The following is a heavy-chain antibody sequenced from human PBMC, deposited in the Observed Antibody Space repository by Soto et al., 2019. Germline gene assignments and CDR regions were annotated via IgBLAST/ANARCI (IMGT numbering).Heavy chain of an antibody. CDR1: GGSISNFY. CDR2: VHYSGST. Sequence: QVQLQESGPGLVKPSETLSLTCTVSGGSISNFYWTWIRQPPGKGLEWIGNVHYSGSTNYNTSAKSRVTTSVDTAKKQLSLNLSSVTAADTAVYYCVRHKDEGSDRGGMDVWGQGTTVTVSS. J-gene: IGHJ6*02. D-gene: IGHD6-25*01. CDR3: VRHKDEGSDRGGMDV. V-gene: IGHV4-59*08.